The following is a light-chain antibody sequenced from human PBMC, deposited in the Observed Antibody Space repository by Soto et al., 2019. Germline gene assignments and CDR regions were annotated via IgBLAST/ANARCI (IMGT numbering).Light chain of an antibody. CDR2: EVS. J-gene: IGLJ3*02. Sequence: QSALTQPPSASGSPGQSVTVSCTGTSSDVGGYNYVSWYQQHPGKAPKLMIFEVSKRPSGVPDRFSGSKSGNTASLTISWLQAEDEADYYYCSYAGTYTWVFGGGTKVTVL. V-gene: IGLV2-8*01. CDR3: CSYAGTYTWV. CDR1: SSDVGGYNY.